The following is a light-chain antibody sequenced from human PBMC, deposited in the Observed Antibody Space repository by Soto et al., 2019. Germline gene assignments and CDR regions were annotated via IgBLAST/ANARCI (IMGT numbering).Light chain of an antibody. Sequence: QSALTQPASVSGSPGQSITISCTGSSSDVGGYNDVSWYQQHPGKAPKLIIYEVSSRPSGVSNRFSGSKSGNTASLTISGLQAEDEADYYCSSYRPTIKYVFGTGTKLTVL. CDR1: SSDVGGYND. CDR3: SSYRPTIKYV. J-gene: IGLJ1*01. V-gene: IGLV2-14*01. CDR2: EVS.